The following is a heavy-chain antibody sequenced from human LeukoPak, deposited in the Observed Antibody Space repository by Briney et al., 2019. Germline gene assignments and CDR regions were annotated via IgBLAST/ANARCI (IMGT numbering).Heavy chain of an antibody. V-gene: IGHV3-74*01. CDR3: ATAGNYRFDY. D-gene: IGHD1-7*01. CDR1: GFIFSSTW. J-gene: IGHJ4*02. Sequence: GGSLRLSCAGSGFIFSSTWMHWVRQAPGEGLVWVSRINSDGSTINYADSVKGRLTISRDNAKNALYLQMNSLRVEDTALYFCATAGNYRFDYWGQGTLVTVSS. CDR2: INSDGSTI.